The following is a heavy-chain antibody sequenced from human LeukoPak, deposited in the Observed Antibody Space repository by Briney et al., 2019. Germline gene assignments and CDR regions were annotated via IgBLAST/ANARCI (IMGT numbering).Heavy chain of an antibody. D-gene: IGHD2-2*01. CDR3: AKPRAVDCSSTSCYFDY. Sequence: GGSLRLSCAASGFTFSSYAMSWVRQAPGKGLEWVSAISGSGGSTYYADSVKGRFTISRDNSKNTLYLQMNSLRAEDTAVYYCAKPRAVDCSSTSCYFDYWGQGTLVTVSS. V-gene: IGHV3-23*01. J-gene: IGHJ4*02. CDR2: ISGSGGST. CDR1: GFTFSSYA.